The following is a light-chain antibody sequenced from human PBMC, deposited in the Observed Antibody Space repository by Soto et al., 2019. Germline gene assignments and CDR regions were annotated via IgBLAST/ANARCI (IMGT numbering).Light chain of an antibody. Sequence: QSALTQPPSASGSPGQSVTISCTGTSSDVGGYNYVSWYQQHPGKAPKLMIYEVSKRPSGVPDRFSGSKSGNTASLTVSGLQAEDEADYYCSSYAGSNIWVFGTGTKVNVL. V-gene: IGLV2-8*01. CDR1: SSDVGGYNY. CDR3: SSYAGSNIWV. CDR2: EVS. J-gene: IGLJ1*01.